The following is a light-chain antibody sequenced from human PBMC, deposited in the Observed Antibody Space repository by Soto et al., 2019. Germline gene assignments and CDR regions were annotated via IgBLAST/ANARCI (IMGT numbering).Light chain of an antibody. CDR3: QQYSDLPMT. Sequence: DIVLTQSPGTLCLSPGERAILPCRASQTVNNNYLAWGQQKPGKAPTLLVYGASRRATGIPDRFSGSAAGTDFTLTISSLEPEDFAVYFCQQYSDLPMTFGQGTRLDIK. CDR2: GAS. J-gene: IGKJ5*01. CDR1: QTVNNNY. V-gene: IGKV3-20*01.